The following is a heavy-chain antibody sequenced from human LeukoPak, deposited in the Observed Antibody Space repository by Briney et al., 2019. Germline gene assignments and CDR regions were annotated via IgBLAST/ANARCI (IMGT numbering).Heavy chain of an antibody. CDR1: GFTFSTYG. CDR2: LSTSTTRT. Sequence: GGSLRLSCAASGFTFSTYGMSWVRQAPGKGLEWVSTLSTSTTRTYYADSVKGRFTISRDNSKRTLYLQMNSLRAEDTAVYYCARRSGIAVAGAFDYWGQGTLVTVSS. D-gene: IGHD6-19*01. J-gene: IGHJ4*02. CDR3: ARRSGIAVAGAFDY. V-gene: IGHV3-23*01.